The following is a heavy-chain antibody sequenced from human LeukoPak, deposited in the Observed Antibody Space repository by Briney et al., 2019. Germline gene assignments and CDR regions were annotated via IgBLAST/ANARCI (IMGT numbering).Heavy chain of an antibody. CDR2: VATGGTGP. J-gene: IGHJ3*02. V-gene: IGHV3-74*01. Sequence: GGSLRLSCAASGFTFSGYWMHWVRQAPGKGLVWVSRVATGGTGPSYADSVKGRFTISRDNPKNSLYLQMNGLRADDTAVYYCARDPYDNGGYGAFDIWGQGTMVTVSS. CDR1: GFTFSGYW. D-gene: IGHD3-22*01. CDR3: ARDPYDNGGYGAFDI.